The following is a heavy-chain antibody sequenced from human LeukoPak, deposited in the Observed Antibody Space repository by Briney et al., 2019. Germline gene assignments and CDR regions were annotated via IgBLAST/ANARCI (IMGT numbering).Heavy chain of an antibody. CDR2: ISSSSSYI. V-gene: IGHV3-21*01. D-gene: IGHD3-10*01. CDR3: AREGYYGSGLYYYYYMDV. CDR1: GFTFSSYS. Sequence: GGSLRLSCAASGFTFSSYSMNWVRQAPGKGLEWVSSISSSSSYIYYADSVKGRFTISRDNAKNSLYLQMNSLRAEDTAVYYCAREGYYGSGLYYYYYMDVWGKGTTVTVSS. J-gene: IGHJ6*03.